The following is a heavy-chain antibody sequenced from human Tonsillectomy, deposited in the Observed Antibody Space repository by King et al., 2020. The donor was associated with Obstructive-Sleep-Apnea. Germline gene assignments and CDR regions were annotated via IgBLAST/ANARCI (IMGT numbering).Heavy chain of an antibody. CDR3: ASLHYYDSSGYFDL. D-gene: IGHD3-22*01. J-gene: IGHJ2*01. Sequence: VQLVESGGGLVQPGGSLRLSWAASGFTVISNYMSGVGQAPGRGLEWGSVIDIGGSTYYADSGKVRFTISRHNSKITLYLQMNSLRAEATAVYYCASLHYYDSSGYFDLWGRGTLVTVSS. CDR2: IDIGGST. V-gene: IGHV3-53*04. CDR1: GFTVISNY.